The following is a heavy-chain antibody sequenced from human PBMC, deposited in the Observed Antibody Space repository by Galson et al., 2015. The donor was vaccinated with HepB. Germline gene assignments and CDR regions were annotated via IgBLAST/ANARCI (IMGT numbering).Heavy chain of an antibody. CDR1: GFTLSSYS. V-gene: IGHV3-48*01. Sequence: SLRLSCAASGFTLSSYSMDWVRQAPGKGLEWLSYISGSGTTIYYADSVKGRFTISRDNARNSLYLQMNSLRVEDTAVYYCARGWLQNSFDMWGHGTVVTVSS. CDR2: ISGSGTTI. D-gene: IGHD5-24*01. CDR3: ARGWLQNSFDM. J-gene: IGHJ3*02.